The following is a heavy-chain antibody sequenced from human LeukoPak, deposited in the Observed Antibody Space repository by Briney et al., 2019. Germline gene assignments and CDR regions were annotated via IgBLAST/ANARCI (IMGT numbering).Heavy chain of an antibody. CDR1: GFTFSSYG. CDR3: AKDLASSGSYYDYYYYGMDV. Sequence: GGSLRLSCAASGFTFSSYGMHWVRQAPGKGLEWVAVISYDGSNKYYAGSVKGRFTISRDNSKNTLYLQMNSLRAEDTAVYYCAKDLASSGSYYDYYYYGMDVWGQGTTVTVSS. D-gene: IGHD1-26*01. CDR2: ISYDGSNK. V-gene: IGHV3-30*18. J-gene: IGHJ6*02.